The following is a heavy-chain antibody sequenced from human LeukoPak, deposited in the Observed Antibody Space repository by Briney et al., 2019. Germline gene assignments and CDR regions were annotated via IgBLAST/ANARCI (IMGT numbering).Heavy chain of an antibody. CDR3: AKGNGYYGSGSYLVDY. CDR1: GFTFSSYA. D-gene: IGHD3-10*01. CDR2: ISGSGGST. J-gene: IGHJ4*02. V-gene: IGHV3-23*01. Sequence: GGSLRLSCAASGFTFSSYAMSWVRQAPGKGLEWVSAISGSGGSTYYADSVKGRLTISRDNSKNTLYLQMNSLRAEDTAVYYRAKGNGYYGSGSYLVDYWGQGTLVTVSS.